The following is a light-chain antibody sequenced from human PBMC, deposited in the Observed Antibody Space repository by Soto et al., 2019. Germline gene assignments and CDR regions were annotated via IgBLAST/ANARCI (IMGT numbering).Light chain of an antibody. CDR3: QSYDSSLSGYV. CDR1: SSDVGSYTY. V-gene: IGLV2-14*01. Sequence: QSVLTQPASVSGSPRQSITISCTGASSDVGSYTYVSWYQQHPGKAPKLMIYEVNNRPSGVPARFSGSKSGTSASLAIAGLQAEDEGDYYCQSYDSSLSGYVFGTGTKVTVL. J-gene: IGLJ1*01. CDR2: EVN.